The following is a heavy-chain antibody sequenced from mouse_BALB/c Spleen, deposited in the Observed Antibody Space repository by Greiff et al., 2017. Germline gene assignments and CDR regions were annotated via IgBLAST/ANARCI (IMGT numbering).Heavy chain of an antibody. CDR3: ARRNGNYDY. D-gene: IGHD2-1*01. V-gene: IGHV5-9-4*01. Sequence: EVQLVESGGGLVKPGGSLKLSCAASGFTFSSYAMSWVRQSPEKRLEWVAEISSGGSYTYYPDTVTGRFTISRDNAKNTLYLEMSSLRSEDTAMYYCARRNGNYDYWGQGTTLTVAS. CDR1: GFTFSSYA. J-gene: IGHJ2*01. CDR2: ISSGGSYT.